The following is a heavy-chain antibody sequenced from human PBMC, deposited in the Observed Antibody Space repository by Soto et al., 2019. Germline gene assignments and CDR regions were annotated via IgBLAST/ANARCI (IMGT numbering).Heavy chain of an antibody. D-gene: IGHD3-10*01. CDR2: LIPILGIA. J-gene: IGHJ6*03. CDR1: GGTFSSYT. Sequence: QVQLVQSGAEVKKPGSSVKVSCKASGGTFSSYTISWVRQAPGQGLEWMGRLIPILGIANYAQKFQGRVTITADKSTSTAYMELSSLRSEDTAVYYCARDMVRGDYYYYYMDVWGKGTTVTVSS. V-gene: IGHV1-69*08. CDR3: ARDMVRGDYYYYYMDV.